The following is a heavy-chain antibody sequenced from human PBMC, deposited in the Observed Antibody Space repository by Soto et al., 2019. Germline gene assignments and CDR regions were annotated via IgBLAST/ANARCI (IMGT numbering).Heavy chain of an antibody. Sequence: GGSLRLSCAGSGFTFSNFWMHWVRQAPGKGLVWVARINTDGSVTSHADSVKGRFTISRDNAKSTLYLQMTSLREEDSAIYYCARQTGLGATNYWGRGTLVTVSS. D-gene: IGHD7-27*01. V-gene: IGHV3-74*01. J-gene: IGHJ4*02. CDR3: ARQTGLGATNY. CDR1: GFTFSNFW. CDR2: INTDGSVT.